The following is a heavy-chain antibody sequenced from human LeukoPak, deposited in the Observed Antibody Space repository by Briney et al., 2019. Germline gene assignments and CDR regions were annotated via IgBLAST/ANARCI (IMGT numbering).Heavy chain of an antibody. Sequence: GGSLRLSCGTSGFTFSDSWMSWFRQAPGQGLEWVASIKDDGSDKYYLDPVRGRFTISRDNAEDSLYLQLDDLRAEDTAVFYCAGHLLRGQNFDYWGQGTLATVSS. CDR1: GFTFSDSW. J-gene: IGHJ4*02. CDR2: IKDDGSDK. V-gene: IGHV3-7*01. CDR3: AGHLLRGQNFDY.